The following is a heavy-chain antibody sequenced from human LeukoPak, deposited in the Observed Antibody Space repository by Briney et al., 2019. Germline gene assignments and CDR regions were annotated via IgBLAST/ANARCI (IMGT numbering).Heavy chain of an antibody. V-gene: IGHV3-9*01. D-gene: IGHD4-23*01. CDR2: ISWRSDSV. CDR1: GLTFDDYA. CDR3: AKDWSYGGNSWKYFGS. Sequence: PGRSLRLSCAASGLTFDDYAMHWVRQAPGKGLEWVSGISWRSDSVDYAESVKGRFTISRDNAKNSLYLQMNSLRADDTALYYCAKDWSYGGNSWKYFGSWGQGILVTVSS. J-gene: IGHJ4*02.